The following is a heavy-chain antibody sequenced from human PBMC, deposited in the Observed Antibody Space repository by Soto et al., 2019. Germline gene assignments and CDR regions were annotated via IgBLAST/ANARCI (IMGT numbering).Heavy chain of an antibody. CDR1: GGSISSSSYY. V-gene: IGHV4-39*01. J-gene: IGHJ4*02. D-gene: IGHD5-18*01. Sequence: SETLSLTCTVSGGSISSSSYYWGWIRQPPGKGLEWIGSIYYSGSTYYNPSLKSRVTISVDTSKNQFSLKLSSVTAADTAVYYCARLGGYSYGHAVVVYWAQGTLVPVSS. CDR2: IYYSGST. CDR3: ARLGGYSYGHAVVVY.